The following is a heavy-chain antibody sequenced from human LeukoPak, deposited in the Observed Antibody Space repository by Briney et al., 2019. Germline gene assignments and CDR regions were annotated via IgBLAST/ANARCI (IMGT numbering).Heavy chain of an antibody. J-gene: IGHJ4*02. V-gene: IGHV4-39*01. Sequence: SETLSLTCTVSGGSISSSSYYWGWIRQPPGTGLEWIGSIYYSGSTYYNPSLKSRVTISVDTSKNQFSLKLSSVTAADTAVYYCARRRADYVWGSYREPFDYWGQGTLVTVSS. CDR1: GGSISSSSYY. CDR3: ARRRADYVWGSYREPFDY. D-gene: IGHD3-16*02. CDR2: IYYSGST.